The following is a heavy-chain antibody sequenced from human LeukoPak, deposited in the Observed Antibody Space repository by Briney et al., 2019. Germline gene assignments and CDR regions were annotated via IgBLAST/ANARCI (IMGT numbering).Heavy chain of an antibody. J-gene: IGHJ5*02. CDR2: INPNSGGT. Sequence: ASVKVSCKASGYTFTGYYMHWVRQAPGQGLEWMGWINPNSGGTNYAQKFQGRVTMTRDTSISTACMELSRLRSDDTAVYYCASAYYYDSSGYSPVDPWGQGTLVTVSS. D-gene: IGHD3-22*01. CDR3: ASAYYYDSSGYSPVDP. V-gene: IGHV1-2*02. CDR1: GYTFTGYY.